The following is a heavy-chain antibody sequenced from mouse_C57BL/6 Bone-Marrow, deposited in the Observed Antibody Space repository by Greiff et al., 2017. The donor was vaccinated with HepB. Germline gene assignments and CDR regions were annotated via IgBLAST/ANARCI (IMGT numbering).Heavy chain of an antibody. D-gene: IGHD1-1*01. Sequence: QVQLQQPGTELVKPGASVKLSCKASGYTFTSYWMHWVKQRPGQGLEWIGNINPSNGGTNYNEKFKSKATLTVDKSSSTAYMQLSSLTSEDSAVYYCTRGGFYYYGSSFYYAMDYWGQGTSVTVSS. CDR3: TRGGFYYYGSSFYYAMDY. J-gene: IGHJ4*01. CDR1: GYTFTSYW. V-gene: IGHV1-53*01. CDR2: INPSNGGT.